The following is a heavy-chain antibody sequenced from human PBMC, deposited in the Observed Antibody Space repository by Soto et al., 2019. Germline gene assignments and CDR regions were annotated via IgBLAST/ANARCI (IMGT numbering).Heavy chain of an antibody. CDR2: INWNGGST. CDR3: ARDTYYYDSSDHFSADAFDI. V-gene: IGHV3-20*04. Sequence: GSLRLSCAASGFTFDDYGMSWVRQAPGKGLEWVSGINWNGGSTGYADSLKGRFTISRDNAKNTVYLQMNSLRAEDTAVYYCARDTYYYDSSDHFSADAFDIWGQGTMVTVSS. J-gene: IGHJ3*02. CDR1: GFTFDDYG. D-gene: IGHD3-22*01.